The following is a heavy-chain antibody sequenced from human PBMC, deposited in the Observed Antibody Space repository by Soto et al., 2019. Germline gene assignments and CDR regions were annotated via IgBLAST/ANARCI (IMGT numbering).Heavy chain of an antibody. CDR3: ARDYSRSSGRMVDY. CDR2: IWYDGSNK. Sequence: QVQLVESGGGVVQSGRSLRLSCAASGFTFSTYAMQWVRQAPGKGLEWVAVIWYDGSNKYYGDSVKGRFTISRDNSKNTLYLQMNSLRLEGTAIYYCARDYSRSSGRMVDYWGQGTLVTVSS. V-gene: IGHV3-33*01. J-gene: IGHJ4*02. CDR1: GFTFSTYA. D-gene: IGHD6-6*01.